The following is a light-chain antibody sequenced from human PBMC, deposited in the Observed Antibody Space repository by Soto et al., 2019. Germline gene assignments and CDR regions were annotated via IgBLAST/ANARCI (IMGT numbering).Light chain of an antibody. CDR3: QHYGTAPPRYV. Sequence: EVVLTQSPGTLSLSPGERATLSCRASQSVTSTFLAWYQQKPGQAPRLLIYGASRRATDIPDRFSGSGSGTDFTLTISRLEPEDVAVYYCQHYGTAPPRYVFGQGTKLEIK. V-gene: IGKV3-20*01. CDR1: QSVTSTF. J-gene: IGKJ2*01. CDR2: GAS.